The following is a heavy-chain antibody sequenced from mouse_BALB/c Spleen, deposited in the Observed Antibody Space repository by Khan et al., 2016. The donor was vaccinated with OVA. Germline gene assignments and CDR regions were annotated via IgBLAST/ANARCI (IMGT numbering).Heavy chain of an antibody. CDR2: IWGDGNT. CDR1: GFSLTSYG. Sequence: QVQLQQSGPGLVAPSQSLSITCTVSGFSLTSYGVSWVRQPPGKGLEWLGVIWGDGNTNFHSALRSRLSISKDNSTAQVFLKLNSLQTDDTATYYCAKDRGYYAVDYWGQGTSVTVSS. CDR3: AKDRGYYAVDY. J-gene: IGHJ4*01. V-gene: IGHV2-3*01.